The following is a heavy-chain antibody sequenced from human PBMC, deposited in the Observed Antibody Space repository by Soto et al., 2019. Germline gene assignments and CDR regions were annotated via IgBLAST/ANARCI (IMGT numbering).Heavy chain of an antibody. CDR2: ISGSGGST. V-gene: IGHV3-23*01. CDR1: GFTFSSYA. Sequence: EVQLLESGGGLVQPGGSLRLSCAASGFTFSSYAMRWVRQAPVKGLEWVSAISGSGGSTYYADSVKGRFTTSRDNSKNTLYLQMNSPRAEDTAVYYCARRGSGSYYDYWGQGTLVTVSS. D-gene: IGHD1-26*01. J-gene: IGHJ4*02. CDR3: ARRGSGSYYDY.